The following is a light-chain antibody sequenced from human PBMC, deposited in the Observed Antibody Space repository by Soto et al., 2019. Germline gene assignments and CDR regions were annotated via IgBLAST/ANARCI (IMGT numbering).Light chain of an antibody. CDR2: EVI. V-gene: IGLV2-14*01. Sequence: QSALTQPASVSGSPGQSITISCTGTSSDVGGYNYVSWYQQHPGKAPKLMIYEVINRPSGVSNRFSGSKSGNTASMTISGLHAEDEADYSCSSYTSSTTPYVFGTGTKVTVL. J-gene: IGLJ1*01. CDR1: SSDVGGYNY. CDR3: SSYTSSTTPYV.